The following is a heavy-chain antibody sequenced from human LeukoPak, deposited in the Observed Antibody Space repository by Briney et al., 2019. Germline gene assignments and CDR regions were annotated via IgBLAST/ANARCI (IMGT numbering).Heavy chain of an antibody. CDR2: ISTDARTI. V-gene: IGHV3-74*01. D-gene: IGHD1-26*01. CDR1: GFTFSGNW. CDR3: TRDLVGATSDF. Sequence: GGSLRLSCAASGFTFSGNWMHWVRQAPGKGLVWVSHISTDARTITYADFVKGRFTISRDNSKNTLYLQMNSLRAEDTAVYYCTRDLVGATSDFWGQGTMVTVSS. J-gene: IGHJ3*01.